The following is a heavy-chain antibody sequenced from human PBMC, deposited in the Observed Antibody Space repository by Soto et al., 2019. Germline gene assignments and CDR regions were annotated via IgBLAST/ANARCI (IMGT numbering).Heavy chain of an antibody. CDR2: INHSGST. CDR1: GGAVSGYY. J-gene: IGHJ6*02. CDR3: ASGYDILTGYYSYGMDV. Sequence: SETLSLTGAVYGGAVSGYYWSWIRQPPGKGLEWIGEINHSGSTNYNPSLKSRVTISVDTSKNQFSLKLSSVTAADTAVYYCASGYDILTGYYSYGMDVWGQGTTVTVSS. V-gene: IGHV4-34*01. D-gene: IGHD3-9*01.